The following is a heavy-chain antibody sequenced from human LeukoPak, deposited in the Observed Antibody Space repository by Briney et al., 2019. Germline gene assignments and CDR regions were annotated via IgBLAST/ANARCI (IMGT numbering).Heavy chain of an antibody. Sequence: PGGSLRLSCAASGFTFGDYYMSWIRQAPGKGLEWVSYISSSGSTIYYADSVKGRFTISRDNAKNSLYLQMNSLRAEDTAVYYCARPPQGYSNSGGYYGMDVWGQGTTVTVSS. CDR3: ARPPQGYSNSGGYYGMDV. D-gene: IGHD4-11*01. V-gene: IGHV3-11*01. J-gene: IGHJ6*02. CDR1: GFTFGDYY. CDR2: ISSSGSTI.